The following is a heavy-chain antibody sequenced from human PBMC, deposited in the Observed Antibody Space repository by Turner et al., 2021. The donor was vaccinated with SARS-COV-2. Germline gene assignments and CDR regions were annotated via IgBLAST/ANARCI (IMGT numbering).Heavy chain of an antibody. CDR3: ASPSVDFWSGSYYGMDV. CDR2: IYYSGST. D-gene: IGHD3-3*01. CDR1: GGSISSSTYY. Sequence: QLQLQESGPGLVKPSETLSLTCTVSGGSISSSTYYWGWIRQPPGKGLEWIGSIYYSGSTYYNASLKSRVTISGDTSKNQFSLKLSSVTAADTAVYYCASPSVDFWSGSYYGMDVWGQGTTVTVSS. V-gene: IGHV4-39*01. J-gene: IGHJ6*02.